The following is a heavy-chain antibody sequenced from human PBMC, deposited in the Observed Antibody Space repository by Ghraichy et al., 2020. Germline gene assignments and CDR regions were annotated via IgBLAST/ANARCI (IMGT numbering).Heavy chain of an antibody. D-gene: IGHD3-22*01. Sequence: SETLSLTCAVYGGSFSGYYWSWIRQPPGKGLEWIGEINHSGSTNYNPSLKSRVTISVDTSKNKFSLKLSSVTAADTAVYYCARGFLYYDSSGYFSVNYDYYGMDVWGPGTTVTVSS. J-gene: IGHJ6*02. CDR1: GGSFSGYY. CDR2: INHSGST. CDR3: ARGFLYYDSSGYFSVNYDYYGMDV. V-gene: IGHV4-34*01.